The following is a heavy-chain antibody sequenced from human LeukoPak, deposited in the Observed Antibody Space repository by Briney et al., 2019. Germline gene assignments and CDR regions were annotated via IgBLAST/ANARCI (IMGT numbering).Heavy chain of an antibody. CDR3: ARNSGSSTNAFDI. CDR1: GYTFTSYD. Sequence: ASVKVSCKASGYTFTSYDINWVRQATGQGLEWMGWMNPNSGNTGYAQKFQGRVTITRNTSISTAYMELRGLRSEDTAVYYCARNSGSSTNAFDIWGQGTMVTVSS. D-gene: IGHD1-26*01. CDR2: MNPNSGNT. J-gene: IGHJ3*02. V-gene: IGHV1-8*03.